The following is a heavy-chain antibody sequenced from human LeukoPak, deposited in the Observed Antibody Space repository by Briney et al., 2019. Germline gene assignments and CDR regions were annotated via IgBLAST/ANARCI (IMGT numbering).Heavy chain of an antibody. Sequence: GGSLRLSCAASGFTFSNTWMSWVRQAPGTGLEWVASIKPDGSARSYVDSVKGRFTISRDNAKNSLSLQMNSLRAEDTAVYFCARQTTVVTEFDYWGQGTLVTVSS. D-gene: IGHD4-23*01. CDR1: GFTFSNTW. V-gene: IGHV3-7*05. CDR3: ARQTTVVTEFDY. J-gene: IGHJ4*02. CDR2: IKPDGSAR.